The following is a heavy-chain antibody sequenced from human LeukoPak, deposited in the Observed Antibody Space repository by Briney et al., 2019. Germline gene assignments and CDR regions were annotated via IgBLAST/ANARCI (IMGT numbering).Heavy chain of an antibody. CDR1: GYSFTSYW. V-gene: IGHV5-51*01. CDR3: ARRITMPDDAFDI. Sequence: GASLQISCKGSGYSFTSYWIGWVRQLPGKGLEWMGIIYPGDSDTRYSPSFQGQVTISADKSISTAYLQWSSLKASDTAMYYCARRITMPDDAFDIWGQGTMVTVSS. D-gene: IGHD3-10*01. CDR2: IYPGDSDT. J-gene: IGHJ3*02.